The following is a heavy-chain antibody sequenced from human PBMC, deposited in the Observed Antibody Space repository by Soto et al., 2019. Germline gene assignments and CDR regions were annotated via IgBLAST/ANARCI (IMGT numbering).Heavy chain of an antibody. CDR2: ISGSGGST. CDR1: GFTFSSYA. CDR3: AKDEXGKQWLVRPRRANSVGP. V-gene: IGHV3-23*01. J-gene: IGHJ5*02. Sequence: GGSLRLSCAASGFTFSSYAMSPVRQAPGKALEWVSAISGSGGSTYYADSVNGRFPISRDNSKNTRYLQMSTLKPEDTAVNHYAKDEXGKQWLVRPRRANSVGPWSERTLVSVSS. D-gene: IGHD6-19*01.